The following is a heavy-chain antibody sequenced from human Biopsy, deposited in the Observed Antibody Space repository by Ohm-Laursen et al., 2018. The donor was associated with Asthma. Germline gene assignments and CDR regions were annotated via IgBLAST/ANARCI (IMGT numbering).Heavy chain of an antibody. CDR3: ARGYSGSDRIVYYYSGLEV. D-gene: IGHD5-12*01. Sequence: GSSVKVSCNASGDSFSNYAISWVRQAPGQGLEWMGGIIPVLGTPDHAQMFEGRVTITADESTSTAYMELSSLSSEDTAVYYCARGYSGSDRIVYYYSGLEVWGQGTTVTVSS. CDR1: GDSFSNYA. J-gene: IGHJ6*02. CDR2: IIPVLGTP. V-gene: IGHV1-69*01.